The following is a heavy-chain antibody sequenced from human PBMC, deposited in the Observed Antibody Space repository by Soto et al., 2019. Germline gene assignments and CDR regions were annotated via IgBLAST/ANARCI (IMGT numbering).Heavy chain of an antibody. J-gene: IGHJ5*02. CDR3: ARDPAYYYDSSGYYYGGFWFDP. CDR2: INAGNGNT. V-gene: IGHV1-3*01. D-gene: IGHD3-22*01. CDR1: GYTFTSYA. Sequence: ASVKVSRKASGYTFTSYAMHWVRQAPGQRLEWMGWINAGNGNTKYSQKFQGRVTITRDTSASTAYMELSSLRSEDTAVYYCARDPAYYYDSSGYYYGGFWFDPWGQGTLVTVSS.